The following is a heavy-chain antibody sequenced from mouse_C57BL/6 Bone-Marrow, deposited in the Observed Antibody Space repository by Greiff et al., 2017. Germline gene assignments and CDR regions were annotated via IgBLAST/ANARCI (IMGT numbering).Heavy chain of an antibody. CDR3: ARHAAYCINYFYYCAMGY. J-gene: IGHJ4*01. CDR1: GYTFTSYW. Sequence: QVQLQQPGAELVMPGASVKLSCTASGYTFTSYWMHWVKQRPGQGLEWIGEIDPSDSYTNYNQKFKGKSTLTVDKSSSTAYRQLSSLTSEDSAVYYGARHAAYCINYFYYCAMGYGGQGTSVTVST. CDR2: IDPSDSYT. D-gene: IGHD2-5*01. V-gene: IGHV1-69*01.